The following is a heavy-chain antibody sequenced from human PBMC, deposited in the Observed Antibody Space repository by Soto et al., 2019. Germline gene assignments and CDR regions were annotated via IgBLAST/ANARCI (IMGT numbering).Heavy chain of an antibody. Sequence: EVQLVASGGGWVQPGGSLRLSCAASGFTFSDYWMSWVRQAPGKGLECVANIKTDGSEKYYVDPVKGRFTISRDNAKNSLYLQMNSLRAEDTAVYYCASSMGRGGNDYWGQGTLVAVSS. CDR3: ASSMGRGGNDY. J-gene: IGHJ4*02. CDR2: IKTDGSEK. V-gene: IGHV3-7*05. D-gene: IGHD3-10*01. CDR1: GFTFSDYW.